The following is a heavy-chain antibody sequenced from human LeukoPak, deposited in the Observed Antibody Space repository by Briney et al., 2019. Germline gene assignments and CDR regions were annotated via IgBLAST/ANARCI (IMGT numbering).Heavy chain of an antibody. Sequence: PSETLSLTCAVYGGSFSGYYWSWIRQPPGKGLEWIGSIYYSGSTYYNPSLKSRVTISVDTSKNQFSLKLSSVTAADTAVYYCARGIVGSRDFYFRYYFDYWGQGTLVTVSS. V-gene: IGHV4-34*01. D-gene: IGHD3/OR15-3a*01. J-gene: IGHJ4*02. CDR2: IYYSGST. CDR3: ARGIVGSRDFYFRYYFDY. CDR1: GGSFSGYY.